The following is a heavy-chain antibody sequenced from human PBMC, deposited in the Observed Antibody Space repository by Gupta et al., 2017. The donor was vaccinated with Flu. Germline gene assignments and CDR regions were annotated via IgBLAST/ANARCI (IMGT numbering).Heavy chain of an antibody. V-gene: IGHV5-51*01. D-gene: IGHD1-26*01. J-gene: IGHJ4*02. CDR2: IYPGDSDT. Sequence: SGYTFPHNWVGWVSKMAGKGLEWLGIIYPGDSDTRYSPSFPGQVTISADKSFSTVYLQWSSLKAADTAMYYCERTLGSDATGDFDDGGQGTRVTVSS. CDR3: ERTLGSDATGDFDD. CDR1: GYTFPHNW.